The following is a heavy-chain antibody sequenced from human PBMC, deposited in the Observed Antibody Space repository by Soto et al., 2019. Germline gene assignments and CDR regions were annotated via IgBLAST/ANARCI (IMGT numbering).Heavy chain of an antibody. CDR3: ARGKSVLDCSSTSCLNYYYYGMDV. CDR1: GFTVSSNY. V-gene: IGHV3-53*01. J-gene: IGHJ6*02. D-gene: IGHD2-2*01. CDR2: IYSGGST. Sequence: PGGSLRLSCAASGFTVSSNYMSWVRQAPGKGLEWVSVIYSGGSTYYADSVKGRFTISRDNSKNTLYLQMNSLRAEDTAVYYCARGKSVLDCSSTSCLNYYYYGMDVWGQGTTVTVSS.